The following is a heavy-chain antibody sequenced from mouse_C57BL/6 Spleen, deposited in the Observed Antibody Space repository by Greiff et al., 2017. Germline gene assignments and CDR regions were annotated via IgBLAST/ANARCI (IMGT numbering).Heavy chain of an antibody. V-gene: IGHV1-15*01. J-gene: IGHJ4*01. Sequence: QVQLKQSGAELVRPGASVTLSCKASGYTFTDYEMHWVKQTPVHGLEWIGAIDPETGGTAYNQKFKGKAILTADKSSSTAYMELRSLTSEDSAVYYCTRSSSRNYAMDYWGQGTSVTVSS. CDR1: GYTFTDYE. CDR3: TRSSSRNYAMDY. CDR2: IDPETGGT. D-gene: IGHD6-2*01.